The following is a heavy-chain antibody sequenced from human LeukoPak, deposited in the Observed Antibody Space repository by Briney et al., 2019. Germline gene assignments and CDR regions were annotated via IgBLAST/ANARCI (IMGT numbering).Heavy chain of an antibody. V-gene: IGHV5-51*01. J-gene: IGHJ4*02. Sequence: GESLKISCKGSGYSFTSYWIGWVRQMPGKGLEWMGIIYPGDSDTRYSPSFQGQVTISADKSINTAYLQWSSLKASDTAMYYCARATNFDWSNRYFDYWGQGTLVTVSS. D-gene: IGHD3-9*01. CDR2: IYPGDSDT. CDR1: GYSFTSYW. CDR3: ARATNFDWSNRYFDY.